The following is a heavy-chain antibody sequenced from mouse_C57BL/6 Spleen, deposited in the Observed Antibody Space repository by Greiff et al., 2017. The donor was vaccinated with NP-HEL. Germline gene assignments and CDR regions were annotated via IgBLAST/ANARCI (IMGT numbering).Heavy chain of an antibody. CDR2: IWTGGGT. V-gene: IGHV2-9-1*01. J-gene: IGHJ4*01. D-gene: IGHD1-1*01. Sequence: VKLMESGPGLVAPSQSLSITCTVSGFSLTSYAISWVRQPPGKGLEWLGVIWTGGGTNYNSALKSRLSISNNNSKSQVFLKMNSLQTDDTARYYGVSITAIVAHYYAMDYWGQGTSVTVSS. CDR1: GFSLTSYA. CDR3: VSITAIVAHYYAMDY.